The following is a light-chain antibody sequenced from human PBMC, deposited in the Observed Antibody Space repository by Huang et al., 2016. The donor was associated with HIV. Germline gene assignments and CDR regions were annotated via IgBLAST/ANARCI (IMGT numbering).Light chain of an antibody. V-gene: IGKV2-28*01. J-gene: IGKJ2*01. CDR2: LCS. CDR3: MQGLQTPYT. Sequence: DIVMPQSPLSLPATPGAPAFISCNSSQSLLRSSGYNYLDGYLQKPGQAPQLLSYLCSNRAAGVTDRFSGIGAGTDFTLRISRVEAEDVGVYYCMQGLQTPYTFGQGTNLEIK. CDR1: QSLLRSSGYNY.